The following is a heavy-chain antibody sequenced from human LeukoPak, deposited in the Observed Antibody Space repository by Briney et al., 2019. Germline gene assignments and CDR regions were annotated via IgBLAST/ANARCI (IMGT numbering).Heavy chain of an antibody. D-gene: IGHD1-1*01. J-gene: IGHJ3*02. CDR1: GFTFSSYS. CDR2: ISSSSSYI. V-gene: IGHV3-21*01. CDR3: AKDGFQLELGTVAFDI. Sequence: GGSLRLSCAASGFTFSSYSMNWVRQAPGKGLEWVSSISSSSSYIYYADSVKGRFTISRDNAKNSLYLQMNSLRAEDTAVYYCAKDGFQLELGTVAFDIWGQGTMVTVSS.